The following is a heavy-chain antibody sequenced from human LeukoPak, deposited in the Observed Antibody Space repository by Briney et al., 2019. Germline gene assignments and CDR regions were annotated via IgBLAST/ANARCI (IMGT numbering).Heavy chain of an antibody. V-gene: IGHV3-23*01. D-gene: IGHD3-16*01. CDR3: ARVRYRLAETYIDY. CDR2: ISGTGDST. J-gene: IGHJ4*02. CDR1: GFIFTNYA. Sequence: GGSLRLSCAASGFIFTNYAMSWVRQAPGKGLQWVSTISGTGDSTYYADSVKGRFTISRDNSKNTLYLQMNSLRADDTAVYYCARVRYRLAETYIDYWGQGTLVTVSS.